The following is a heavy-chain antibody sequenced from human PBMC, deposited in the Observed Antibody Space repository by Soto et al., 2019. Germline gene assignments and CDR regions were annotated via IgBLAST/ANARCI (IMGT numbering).Heavy chain of an antibody. V-gene: IGHV4-30-4*01. CDR3: ARQRIVGVTTCPKLDY. D-gene: IGHD1-26*01. J-gene: IGHJ4*02. CDR2: IDYSGTT. Sequence: QVQLQESGPGLVKPSQTLSLTCTVSGGSINSGDYFWTWLRQSPEQGLGWIGHIDYSGTTSYNASRTRRVTISLDTSKRQFPLTLSSVIAADTAVYYCARQRIVGVTTCPKLDYWAQGIRVTVS. CDR1: GGSINSGDYF.